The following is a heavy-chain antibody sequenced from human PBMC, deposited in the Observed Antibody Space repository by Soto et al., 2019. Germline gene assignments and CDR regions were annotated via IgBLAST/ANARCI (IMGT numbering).Heavy chain of an antibody. J-gene: IGHJ4*02. CDR1: GYTFTSYG. D-gene: IGHD6-6*01. CDR3: ARQPPTIAARPIDY. Sequence: ASVKVSCKASGYTFTSYGISWVRQAPGQGLEWMGWISAYNGNTNYAQKLQGRVTMTTDTSTSTGYMELRSLRSDDTAVYYCARQPPTIAARPIDYWGQGTLVTVSS. V-gene: IGHV1-18*01. CDR2: ISAYNGNT.